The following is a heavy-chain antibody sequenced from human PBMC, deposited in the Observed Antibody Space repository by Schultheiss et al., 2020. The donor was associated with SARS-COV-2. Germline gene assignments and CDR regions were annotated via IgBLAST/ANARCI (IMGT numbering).Heavy chain of an antibody. Sequence: GSLRLSCAASGFTFDDYAMHWVRQAPGKGLEWIGYIYYSGSTNYNPSLKSRVTMSVDTSKNQFSLKLSSVTAADTAVYYCARVSAAEYCSGTGCYRWFDPWGQGTLVTVSS. D-gene: IGHD2-15*01. CDR3: ARVSAAEYCSGTGCYRWFDP. CDR2: IYYSGST. V-gene: IGHV4-59*12. CDR1: GFTFDDYA. J-gene: IGHJ5*02.